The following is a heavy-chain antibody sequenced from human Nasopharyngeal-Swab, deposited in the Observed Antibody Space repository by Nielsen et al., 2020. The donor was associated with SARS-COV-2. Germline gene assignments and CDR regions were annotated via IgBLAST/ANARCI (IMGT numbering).Heavy chain of an antibody. D-gene: IGHD2-2*02. CDR2: IIPILGIA. V-gene: IGHV1-69*10. CDR3: ARDSGCSSTSCYIPFDY. CDR1: GGTFSSYA. Sequence: SVQVSCKDSGGTFSSYAISWVRQDPGQGLEWMGGIIPILGIANYAQKFQGRVTITADKSTSTAYMELSSLRSEDTAVYYCARDSGCSSTSCYIPFDYWCQGTLVTVSS. J-gene: IGHJ4*02.